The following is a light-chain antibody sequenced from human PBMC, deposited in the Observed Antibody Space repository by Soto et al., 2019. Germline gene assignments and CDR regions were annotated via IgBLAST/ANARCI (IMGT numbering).Light chain of an antibody. V-gene: IGKV3D-20*01. J-gene: IGKJ4*01. CDR1: QSVSSSY. CDR3: QQYGSSPLT. CDR2: DAS. Sequence: EIVLTQSPATLSLSPGDRATLSCGASQSVSSSYLVWYQQKPGLAPRLLIYDASSRATGIPDRFSGSGSGTDFTLTISRLEPEDFAVYYCQQYGSSPLTFGGGTKVEIK.